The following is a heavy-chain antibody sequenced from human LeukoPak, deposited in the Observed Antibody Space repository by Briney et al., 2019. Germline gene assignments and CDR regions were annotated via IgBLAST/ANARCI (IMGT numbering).Heavy chain of an antibody. CDR1: GFTVSSNY. Sequence: TGGSLRLSCAASGFTVSSNYMNWVRQAPGKGLEGVSVLYSGGTTFYADSVKGRFTMSRDNPKNTLYLQMNSLRADDTAVYYCARSGRADYGMDVWGQGTTVTVSS. J-gene: IGHJ6*02. V-gene: IGHV3-66*01. CDR3: ARSGRADYGMDV. D-gene: IGHD1-26*01. CDR2: LYSGGTT.